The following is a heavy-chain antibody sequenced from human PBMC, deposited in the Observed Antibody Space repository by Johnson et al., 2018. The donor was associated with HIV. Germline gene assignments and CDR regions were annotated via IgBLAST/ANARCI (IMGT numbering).Heavy chain of an antibody. D-gene: IGHD6-19*01. CDR2: ISYDGSNK. V-gene: IGHV3-30*03. CDR3: ASVVAVAGTRAFDI. CDR1: GFTFSSYG. J-gene: IGHJ3*02. Sequence: QVQLVESGGGVVQPGRSLRLSCAASGFTFSSYGMHWVRQAPGKGLEWVAVISYDGSNKYYADSVKGRFTISRDNSKNKLYLQMNSLRAEDTAVYYCASVVAVAGTRAFDIWGQGEMVTVSS.